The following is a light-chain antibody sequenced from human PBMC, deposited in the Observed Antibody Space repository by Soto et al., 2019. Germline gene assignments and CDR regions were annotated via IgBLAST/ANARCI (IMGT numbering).Light chain of an antibody. CDR1: QSVSNIY. CDR3: QQYGSSGT. V-gene: IGKV3-20*01. Sequence: EIVLTQSPGTLSLSPGERATLSCRASQSVSNIYLAWYQQTPGQAPRLLIDGASNRAAGTPGRFSGSGSGTDFTLTISRLEAEDFAVYYCQQYGSSGTFGQGTKVDIK. CDR2: GAS. J-gene: IGKJ1*01.